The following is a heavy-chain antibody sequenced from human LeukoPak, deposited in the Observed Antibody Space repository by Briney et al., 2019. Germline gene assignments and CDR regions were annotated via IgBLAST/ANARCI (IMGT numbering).Heavy chain of an antibody. J-gene: IGHJ3*01. CDR2: IGYDGSNK. CDR3: ARDRFMVRGVMVGTFDL. V-gene: IGHV3-33*01. CDR1: GFTFSDYA. D-gene: IGHD3-10*01. Sequence: PGGSLRLSCAASGFTFSDYAMHWVRQAPGKGLEWVAVIGYDGSNKYDADSVKGRFTISRDSSKNMMYLQMNSLRAEDTAVYYCARDRFMVRGVMVGTFDLWGQGTMVTVSS.